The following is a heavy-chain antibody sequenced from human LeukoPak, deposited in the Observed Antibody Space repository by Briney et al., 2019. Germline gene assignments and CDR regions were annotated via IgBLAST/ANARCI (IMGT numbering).Heavy chain of an antibody. CDR3: ARGGQQLPYYFDY. CDR1: GGSFSGYY. CDR2: INHSGST. V-gene: IGHV4-34*01. D-gene: IGHD6-13*01. Sequence: SETLSLTCAVYGGSFSGYYGSWIRQPPGKGLEWIGEINHSGSTNYNPSRKSRVTIPVDTSKNQFSLKLSSVTAADTAVYDCARGGQQLPYYFDYWGQGTLVTVSS. J-gene: IGHJ4*02.